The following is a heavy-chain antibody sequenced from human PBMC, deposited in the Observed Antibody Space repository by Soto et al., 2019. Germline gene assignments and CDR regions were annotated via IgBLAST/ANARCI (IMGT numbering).Heavy chain of an antibody. D-gene: IGHD3-9*01. V-gene: IGHV3-23*01. Sequence: GGSLRLSCAASGFTFSSYAMSWVRQAPGKGLEWVSAISGSGGSTYYADSVKGRFTISRDNSKNTLYLQMNSLRAEDTAVYYCAKGHYDILTGYYAPFDYWGQGTLVTVSS. CDR3: AKGHYDILTGYYAPFDY. CDR2: ISGSGGST. J-gene: IGHJ4*02. CDR1: GFTFSSYA.